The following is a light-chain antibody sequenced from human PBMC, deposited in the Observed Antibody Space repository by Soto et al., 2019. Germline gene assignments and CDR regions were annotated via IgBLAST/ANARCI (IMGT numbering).Light chain of an antibody. CDR3: QQYGSSPRT. CDR2: GAS. V-gene: IGKV3-20*01. Sequence: EIVLTHSPGTLSLSPWERATLSCRASQSVSSSFLARYQQKVGQAPRLLIYGASSRATGIPDRFSGSGSGTDFTLTISRLEPEDFAVYYCQQYGSSPRTFGQGTRLEI. J-gene: IGKJ5*01. CDR1: QSVSSSF.